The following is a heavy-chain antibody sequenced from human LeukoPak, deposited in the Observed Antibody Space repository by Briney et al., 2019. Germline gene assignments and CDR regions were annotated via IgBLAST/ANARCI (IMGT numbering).Heavy chain of an antibody. CDR3: TRDQTPYY. Sequence: GRSLRLSCTGSGFTFGDYAMTWVSQAPGKGLEWVGFIRSQIYGGTPEYAASVKGRFTISRDDSEGVAYLQMNSLKTEDTAVYYCTRDQTPYYWGQGTLVTVSS. V-gene: IGHV3-49*04. J-gene: IGHJ4*02. CDR1: GFTFGDYA. CDR2: IRSQIYGGTP.